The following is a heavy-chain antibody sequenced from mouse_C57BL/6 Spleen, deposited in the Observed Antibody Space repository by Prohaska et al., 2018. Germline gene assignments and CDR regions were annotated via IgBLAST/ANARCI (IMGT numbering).Heavy chain of an antibody. J-gene: IGHJ3*01. CDR1: DHT. CDR3: ARGGIYYGNYVGAY. CDR2: IYPRDGST. D-gene: IGHD2-1*01. Sequence: DHTIHWMKQRPEQGLEWIGYIYPRDGSTKYNEKFKGKATLTADKSSSTAYMQLNSLTSEDSAVYFCARGGIYYGNYVGAYWGQGTLVTVSA. V-gene: IGHV1-78*01.